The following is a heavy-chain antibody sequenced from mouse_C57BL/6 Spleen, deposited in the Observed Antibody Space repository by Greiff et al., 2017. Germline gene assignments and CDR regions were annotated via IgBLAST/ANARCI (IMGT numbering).Heavy chain of an antibody. J-gene: IGHJ2*01. CDR3: ARNYYGSFYYFDY. V-gene: IGHV5-17*01. CDR1: GFTFSDYG. D-gene: IGHD1-1*01. Sequence: EVKVVESGGGLVKPGGSLKLSCAASGFTFSDYGMHWVRQAPEKGLEWVAYISSGSSTIYYADTVKGRFTIYRDNAKNTLFLQMTSLRSEDTAMYYCARNYYGSFYYFDYWGQGTTLTVSS. CDR2: ISSGSSTI.